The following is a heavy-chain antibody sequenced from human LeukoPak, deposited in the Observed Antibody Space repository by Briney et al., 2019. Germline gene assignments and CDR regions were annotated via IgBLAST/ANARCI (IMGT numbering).Heavy chain of an antibody. J-gene: IGHJ4*02. Sequence: GGSLRLSCAASGFTFSSYWMSWVRQAPGKGLEWVAVISYDGSNKYYADSVKGRFTISRDNSKNTLYLQMNSLRAEDTAVYYCAGDSPRIAVAGTFDYWGQGTLVTVSS. D-gene: IGHD6-19*01. CDR1: GFTFSSYW. V-gene: IGHV3-30*03. CDR3: AGDSPRIAVAGTFDY. CDR2: ISYDGSNK.